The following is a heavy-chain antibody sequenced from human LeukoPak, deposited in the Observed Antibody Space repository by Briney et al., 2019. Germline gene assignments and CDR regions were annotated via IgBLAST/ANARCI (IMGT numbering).Heavy chain of an antibody. CDR2: IRYDGSNK. Sequence: GGSLRLSCAASGFTFSSYGMHWVRQVPGKGLEWVAFIRYDGSNKYYADSVKGRFTISRDNSKNTLYLQMNSLGAEDTAVYYCAKTGDYYYYYMDVWGKGTTVTISS. CDR3: AKTGDYYYYYMDV. V-gene: IGHV3-30*02. D-gene: IGHD3-10*01. CDR1: GFTFSSYG. J-gene: IGHJ6*03.